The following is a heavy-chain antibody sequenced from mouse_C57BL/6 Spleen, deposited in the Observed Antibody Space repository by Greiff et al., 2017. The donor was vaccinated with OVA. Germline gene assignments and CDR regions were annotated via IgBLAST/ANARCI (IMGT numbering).Heavy chain of an antibody. V-gene: IGHV1-82*01. D-gene: IGHD2-1*01. CDR3: ARGGGYGNYEDY. J-gene: IGHJ2*01. CDR1: GYAFSSSW. Sequence: ESGPELVKPGASVKISCKASGYAFSSSWMNWVKQRPGKGLEWIGRIYPGDGDTNYNGKFKGKATLTADKSSSTAYMQLSSLTSEDSAVYFCARGGGYGNYEDYWGQGTTLTVSS. CDR2: IYPGDGDT.